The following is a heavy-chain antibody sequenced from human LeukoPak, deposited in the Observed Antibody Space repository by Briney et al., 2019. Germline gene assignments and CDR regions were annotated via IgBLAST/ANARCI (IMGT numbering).Heavy chain of an antibody. CDR2: INPNSGGT. Sequence: ASVKVSCKTSGCTFTGYYMHWVRQAPGQGLEWMGWINPNSGGTNYAQKFQGRVTMTRDTSLSTAYMELSRLRSDDTAVYYCARFGIYADGLDYWGPGTLVTVSS. J-gene: IGHJ4*02. V-gene: IGHV1-2*02. CDR3: ARFGIYADGLDY. CDR1: GCTFTGYY. D-gene: IGHD3-10*01.